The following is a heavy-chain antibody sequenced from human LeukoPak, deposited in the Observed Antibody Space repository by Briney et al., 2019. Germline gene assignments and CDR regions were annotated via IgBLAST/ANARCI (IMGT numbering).Heavy chain of an antibody. CDR2: INPNDGDT. CDR3: AGPHYYGSGSYPKDYYYGMDV. D-gene: IGHD3-10*01. CDR1: GYTFTDYY. J-gene: IGHJ6*04. V-gene: IGHV1-2*02. Sequence: GASVKVSCKASGYTFTDYYMHCVRQAPGQGFEWMGSINPNDGDTNYAQKFQGRVTMTRDTSISTAHMEVSRLRSDDTAVYYCAGPHYYGSGSYPKDYYYGMDVWGKGTTVTVSS.